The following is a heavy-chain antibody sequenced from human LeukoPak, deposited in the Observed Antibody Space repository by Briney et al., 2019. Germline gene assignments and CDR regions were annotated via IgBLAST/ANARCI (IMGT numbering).Heavy chain of an antibody. D-gene: IGHD3-22*01. CDR1: GGSISSYY. J-gene: IGHJ3*02. V-gene: IGHV4-4*07. CDR3: ARGMGPISGYYFVHAFDI. Sequence: SETLSLTCTVSGGSISSYYWSWIRQPAGKGLEWIGRIYTSGSTNYNPSLKSRVTMSVDTSKNQFSLKLSSVTAADTAVYYCARGMGPISGYYFVHAFDIWGQGTMVTVSS. CDR2: IYTSGST.